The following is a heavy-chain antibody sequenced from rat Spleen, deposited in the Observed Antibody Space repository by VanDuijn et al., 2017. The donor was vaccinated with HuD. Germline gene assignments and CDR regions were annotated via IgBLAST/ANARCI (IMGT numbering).Heavy chain of an antibody. Sequence: EVRLVESGGGLVQPGRSLKLSCAASRFNFSDYTMAWVRQAPEKGLEWVATISYDGSSTYYRDSVKGGVTISRDNAKSTLYLQMDSLRSEDTATYYCETQNWFAYWGQGTLVTVSS. V-gene: IGHV5-7*01. CDR3: ETQNWFAY. CDR1: RFNFSDYT. J-gene: IGHJ3*01. CDR2: ISYDGSST.